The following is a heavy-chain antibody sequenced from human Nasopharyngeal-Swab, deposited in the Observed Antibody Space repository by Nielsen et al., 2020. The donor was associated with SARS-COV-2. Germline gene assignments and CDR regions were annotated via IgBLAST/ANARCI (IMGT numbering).Heavy chain of an antibody. D-gene: IGHD3-22*01. Sequence: LKISCSASGFTFSQYTMHWVRQAPGKGLEWVAVKSYDGSNKYYADSVKGRFTISRDISKNTRYLQMNSLRAEDTSGVDCASTPLDSSGYYYAFHYWGRGTLVTVSS. CDR1: GFTFSQYT. CDR2: KSYDGSNK. CDR3: ASTPLDSSGYYYAFHY. V-gene: IGHV3-30-3*01. J-gene: IGHJ4*02.